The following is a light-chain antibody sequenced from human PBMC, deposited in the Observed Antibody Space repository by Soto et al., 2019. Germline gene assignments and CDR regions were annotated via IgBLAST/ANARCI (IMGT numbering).Light chain of an antibody. CDR1: QSVSSN. Sequence: EIVMTQSPATLSVSPGERATLSCRASQSVSSNLAWYQQKPGQAPRLLIYGASTRATGIPARFSGSGSGTDFTLTISRLEPEDFAVYSCQQYGASPLTFGGGTKVDI. J-gene: IGKJ4*01. CDR2: GAS. CDR3: QQYGASPLT. V-gene: IGKV3-15*01.